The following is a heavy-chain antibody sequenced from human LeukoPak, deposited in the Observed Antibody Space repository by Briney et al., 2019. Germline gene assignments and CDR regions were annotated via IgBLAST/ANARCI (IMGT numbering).Heavy chain of an antibody. J-gene: IGHJ1*01. CDR2: IGAYSGNS. CDR3: ARDSSAFYGSEYFQR. CDR1: NYTFSNYG. Sequence: ASVKVSCKTSNYTFSNYGITWVRQAPGQGLEWMGWIGAYSGNSEFAQKFQGGVTMTTDASSGTAYMELTNLTPDDTAVYFCARDSSAFYGSEYFQRWGQGTMVTGSP. D-gene: IGHD2/OR15-2a*01. V-gene: IGHV1-18*01.